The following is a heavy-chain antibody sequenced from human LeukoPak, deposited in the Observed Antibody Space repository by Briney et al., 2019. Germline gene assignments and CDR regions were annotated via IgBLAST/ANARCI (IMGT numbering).Heavy chain of an antibody. V-gene: IGHV2-70*11. Sequence: SGPTLVNPTQTLTLTCTFSGFSLNTSGMCVNWIRHPPVKALECLGRIDWDDDKYYSTSLKTRLTISKDTSKNQVVLTMTNMDPVDTATYYCARMRIEGATTYYFDYWGQGTLVTVSS. J-gene: IGHJ4*02. D-gene: IGHD1-26*01. CDR2: IDWDDDK. CDR3: ARMRIEGATTYYFDY. CDR1: GFSLNTSGMC.